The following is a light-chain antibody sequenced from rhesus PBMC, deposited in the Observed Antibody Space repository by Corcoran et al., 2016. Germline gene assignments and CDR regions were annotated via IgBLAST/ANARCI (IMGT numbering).Light chain of an antibody. CDR1: QGISTW. Sequence: DIQMTQSPSSLSASVGDKVTITCRASQGISTWLAWYQQQPGKALQRLLYKAASLQSRVPERVSGSGSGTELPLTISSLQPEDCATYYCQQCNTPPWTFGQGTRVEIK. CDR2: KAA. V-gene: IGKV1-21*01. J-gene: IGKJ1*01. CDR3: QQCNTPPWT.